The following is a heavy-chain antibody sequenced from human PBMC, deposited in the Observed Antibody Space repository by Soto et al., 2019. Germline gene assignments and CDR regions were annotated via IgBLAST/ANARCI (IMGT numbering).Heavy chain of an antibody. V-gene: IGHV1-18*04. D-gene: IGHD6-6*01. Sequence: QVQLVQSGPEVRKPGASVKVSCRTSGYRFSGYGIHWARLGRGQGLEWMGWISGNHGATQYAQRFQGRITMTTGASTGTGYMELRNLGVDDSAIYFCATSPLASRPSWFDPWGPATLVTVSS. J-gene: IGHJ5*02. CDR3: ATSPLASRPSWFDP. CDR1: GYRFSGYG. CDR2: ISGNHGAT.